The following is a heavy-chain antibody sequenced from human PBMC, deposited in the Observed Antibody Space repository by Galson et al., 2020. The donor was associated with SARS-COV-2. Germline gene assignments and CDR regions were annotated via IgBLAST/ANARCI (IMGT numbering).Heavy chain of an antibody. D-gene: IGHD3-10*01. CDR1: GYTFTSYG. Sequence: ASVTVSCKASGYTFTSYGLSWVRQAPGQELEWMGWISDSNGNPNYAQKPQGRVTMTTDTSTSTAYMELRSLRSDDTAVYYCARDPRLLWFGEPFDYWGQGTLVTVSS. J-gene: IGHJ4*02. V-gene: IGHV1-18*04. CDR3: ARDPRLLWFGEPFDY. CDR2: ISDSNGNP.